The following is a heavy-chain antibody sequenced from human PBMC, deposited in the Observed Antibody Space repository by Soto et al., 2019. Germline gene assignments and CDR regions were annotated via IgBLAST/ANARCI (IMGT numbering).Heavy chain of an antibody. J-gene: IGHJ4*02. V-gene: IGHV1-3*01. CDR2: INVGNGNT. Sequence: QVQVLQSGAEVKKPGASVKVSCKASEYTFTSYTMHWVRQAPGQRLEWMGWINVGNGNTKYSQKFQSRVTITRDTSASTAYMELSSLRSDDTAVYYCARELQELYYFDYWGQGSLVTVSS. D-gene: IGHD4-4*01. CDR3: ARELQELYYFDY. CDR1: EYTFTSYT.